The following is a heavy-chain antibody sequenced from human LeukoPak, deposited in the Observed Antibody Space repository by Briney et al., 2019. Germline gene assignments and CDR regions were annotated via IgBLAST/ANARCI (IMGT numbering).Heavy chain of an antibody. CDR1: GGSFSGYY. Sequence: SETLSLTCAVYGGSFSGYYWSWIRQPPGKGLEWIGEINHSGSTNYNPSLKSRVTISVDTSKNQFSLKLSSVTAADTAVYYCASTTKYYDFWSGSAYYFDHWGQGTLVTVSS. V-gene: IGHV4-34*01. J-gene: IGHJ4*02. CDR2: INHSGST. CDR3: ASTTKYYDFWSGSAYYFDH. D-gene: IGHD3-3*01.